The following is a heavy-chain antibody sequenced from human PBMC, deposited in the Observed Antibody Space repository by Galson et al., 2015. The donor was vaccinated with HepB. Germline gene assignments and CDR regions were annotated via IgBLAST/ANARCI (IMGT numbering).Heavy chain of an antibody. Sequence: SVKVSCKASGYTFTSYGISWVRQAPGQGLEWMGWISAYNGNTNYAQKLQGRVTMTTDTSTSTAYMELRSLRSDDPAVYYCARVVNSAGHYYYYYMDVWGKGTTVTVSS. CDR2: ISAYNGNT. D-gene: IGHD3-22*01. J-gene: IGHJ6*03. CDR1: GYTFTSYG. CDR3: ARVVNSAGHYYYYYMDV. V-gene: IGHV1-18*01.